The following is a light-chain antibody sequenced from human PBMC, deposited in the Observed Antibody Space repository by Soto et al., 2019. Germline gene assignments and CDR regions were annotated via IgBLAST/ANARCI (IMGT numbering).Light chain of an antibody. CDR2: LGS. CDR3: MQALQTPRT. V-gene: IGKV2-28*01. Sequence: DIVMTQSPLSLPVTPGEPASISCRSSQSLRHSNGYNYLDWYLQKPGQSPQLLIYLGSNRASGVPDRFSGSGSGTDFALKISRVEAEDVGVYYCMQALQTPRTFGAGTKVEIK. J-gene: IGKJ4*01. CDR1: QSLRHSNGYNY.